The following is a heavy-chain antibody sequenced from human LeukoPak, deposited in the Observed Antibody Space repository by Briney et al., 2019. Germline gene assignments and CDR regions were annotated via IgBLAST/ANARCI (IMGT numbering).Heavy chain of an antibody. V-gene: IGHV1-69*05. D-gene: IGHD3-10*01. J-gene: IGHJ4*02. CDR2: IIPIFGTA. Sequence: ASVKVSCKASGGTFSSYAISWVRQAPGQGLEWMGGIIPIFGTANYAQKFQGRVTITTDESTSTAYMELSSLRSEDTAVYYCARGARFGELLTPFDYWGQGTLVTVSS. CDR1: GGTFSSYA. CDR3: ARGARFGELLTPFDY.